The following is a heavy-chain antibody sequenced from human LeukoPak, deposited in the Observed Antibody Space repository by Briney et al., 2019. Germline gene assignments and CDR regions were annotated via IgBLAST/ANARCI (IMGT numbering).Heavy chain of an antibody. CDR1: GLTFSSYS. Sequence: AGGSLRLSCAASGLTFSSYSMNWVRQAPGKGLEWVSSISSSSSYIYYADSVKGRFTISRDNAKNSLYLQMNSLRAEDTVVYYCARDVDIVGFDYWGQGTLVTVSS. J-gene: IGHJ4*02. CDR3: ARDVDIVGFDY. D-gene: IGHD5-12*01. V-gene: IGHV3-21*01. CDR2: ISSSSSYI.